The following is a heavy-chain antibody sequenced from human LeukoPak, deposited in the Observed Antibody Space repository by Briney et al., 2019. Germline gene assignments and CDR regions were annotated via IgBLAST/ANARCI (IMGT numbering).Heavy chain of an antibody. D-gene: IGHD1-26*01. CDR2: ISGGGGST. J-gene: IGHJ4*02. Sequence: GGSLRLSCAASGFTFTSYSTNWVRQAPGKGLEWVSTISGGGGSTYYADSVKGRFTISRDNSKNTLYLQVNSLRAEDTAVYYCAKGGKWDVTPFDYWGQGTLVTVSS. V-gene: IGHV3-23*01. CDR3: AKGGKWDVTPFDY. CDR1: GFTFTSYS.